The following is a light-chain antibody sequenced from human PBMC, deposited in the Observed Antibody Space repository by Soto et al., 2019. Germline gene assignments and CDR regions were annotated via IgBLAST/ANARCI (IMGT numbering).Light chain of an antibody. V-gene: IGLV1-44*01. Sequence: QSVLTQPPSASGTPGQRVTISCSGSNSNIGSNSVTWYQQLPGTAPYLLIYDNDRRPSGVPARFSGSKSGTSASLVISGLQSEDEADYYCAAWEDSLNARYVFGTGTKVTVL. CDR2: DND. J-gene: IGLJ1*01. CDR1: NSNIGSNS. CDR3: AAWEDSLNARYV.